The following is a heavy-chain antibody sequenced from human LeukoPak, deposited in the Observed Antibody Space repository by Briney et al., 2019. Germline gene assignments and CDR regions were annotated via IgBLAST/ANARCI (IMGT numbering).Heavy chain of an antibody. D-gene: IGHD2-2*01. CDR2: IKQDGSAK. CDR3: ARDIVVVPAVSYDY. Sequence: GGSLRLSCAASGFTFSSYWMSWVRQAPGKGLEWVANIKQDGSAKNYGDSVKGRFTISRDNAKNSLYLQMNSLRAEDTAVYYCARDIVVVPAVSYDYWGQGTLVTVSS. CDR1: GFTFSSYW. V-gene: IGHV3-7*01. J-gene: IGHJ4*02.